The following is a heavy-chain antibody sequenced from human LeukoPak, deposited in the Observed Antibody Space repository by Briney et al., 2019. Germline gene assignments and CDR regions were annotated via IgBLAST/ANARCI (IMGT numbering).Heavy chain of an antibody. CDR3: AIMYYDILTGYYPVEGAFDI. CDR2: INHSGST. Sequence: SEALSLTCAVYGGSFSGYYWSWIRQPPGKGLEWIGEINHSGSTNYNPSLKSRVTISVDTSKNQFSLKLSSVTAADTAVYYCAIMYYDILTGYYPVEGAFDIWGQGTMVTVSS. V-gene: IGHV4-34*01. J-gene: IGHJ3*02. D-gene: IGHD3-9*01. CDR1: GGSFSGYY.